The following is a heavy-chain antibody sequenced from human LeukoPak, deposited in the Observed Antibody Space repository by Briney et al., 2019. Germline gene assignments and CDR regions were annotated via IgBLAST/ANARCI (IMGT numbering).Heavy chain of an antibody. Sequence: GGSLRLSCAASGFTFSSYSMNWVRQAPGKGLEWVSSISSSRSYIYYADSVKGRFTISRDNAKNSLYLQMNSLTAEDTAVYYCVRNWNLDSWGQGTLVTVSS. CDR1: GFTFSSYS. CDR2: ISSSRSYI. CDR3: VRNWNLDS. J-gene: IGHJ4*02. V-gene: IGHV3-21*01. D-gene: IGHD1-1*01.